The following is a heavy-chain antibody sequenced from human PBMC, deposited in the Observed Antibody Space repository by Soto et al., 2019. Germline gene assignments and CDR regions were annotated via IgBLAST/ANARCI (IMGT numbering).Heavy chain of an antibody. CDR2: MSYDGSRE. V-gene: IGHV3-30-3*01. Sequence: QVQLVESGGGVVQPGRSLSLSCAASGFIFSNYAMHWVRQAPGKGREWVAVMSYDGSREYYAGSVKGRFTISRDNSKNTLYLQMNTLRPEDTAVYYCATLRPSFGVVKDYWGQGTLVTVSS. CDR1: GFIFSNYA. D-gene: IGHD2-15*01. CDR3: ATLRPSFGVVKDY. J-gene: IGHJ4*02.